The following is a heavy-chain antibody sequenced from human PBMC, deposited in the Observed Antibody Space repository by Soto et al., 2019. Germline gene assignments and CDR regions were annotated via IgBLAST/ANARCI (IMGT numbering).Heavy chain of an antibody. CDR2: ISGYNGDT. Sequence: QGQLVQSGAEVKKPGDSVKVSSKASGYTFARYGTSWVQQAPGQGLEWMGWISGYNGDTNYAQKFQGRVTMTIDTSTLTTYMELRSLTSDDTAVYYCAKNGQPPYYYYGMDVW. CDR1: GYTFARYG. J-gene: IGHJ6*01. V-gene: IGHV1-18*01. D-gene: IGHD2-8*01. CDR3: AKNGQPPYYYYGMDV.